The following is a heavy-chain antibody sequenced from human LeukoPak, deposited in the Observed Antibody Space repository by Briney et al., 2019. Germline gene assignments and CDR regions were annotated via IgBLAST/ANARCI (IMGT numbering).Heavy chain of an antibody. J-gene: IGHJ4*02. Sequence: GGYLRLYCAASGFTFSSYSMNWVRQAPGKGLEWVSSISSSSSYIYYADSVKGRFTISRDNAKNSLYLQMNSLRAEDTAVYYCARDSSSGWYSFDYWGQGTLVTVSS. CDR3: ARDSSSGWYSFDY. CDR2: ISSSSSYI. CDR1: GFTFSSYS. V-gene: IGHV3-21*01. D-gene: IGHD6-19*01.